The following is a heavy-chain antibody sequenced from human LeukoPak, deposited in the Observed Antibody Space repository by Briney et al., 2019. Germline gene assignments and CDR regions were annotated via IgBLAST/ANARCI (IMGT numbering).Heavy chain of an antibody. Sequence: PGRSLRLSRAAPGFTFSTYAMHWVRQPPGKGLEWVAVISYDGSNKYYAASVKGRFTISRDNYNPKNTLYLQMNSLRADDTAVYYCAKGGSGWSREWFDPWGQGTLVTVSS. D-gene: IGHD6-19*01. CDR3: AKGGSGWSREWFDP. CDR2: ISYDGSNK. CDR1: GFTFSTYA. V-gene: IGHV3-30*18. J-gene: IGHJ5*02.